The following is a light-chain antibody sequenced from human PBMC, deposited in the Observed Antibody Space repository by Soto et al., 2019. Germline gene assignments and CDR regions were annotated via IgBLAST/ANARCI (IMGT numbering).Light chain of an antibody. CDR2: AAS. J-gene: IGKJ2*01. V-gene: IGKV1-8*01. CDR1: QGISSY. Sequence: AIRMTQSPSSFSASTGDRVTITCRASQGISSYLAWYQQKPGKAPKLLIYAASTLQSGVPSMFSGSGSGTEFTLTISCLQSEDFATYYCQQYYSNPLTFGQGTKLEIK. CDR3: QQYYSNPLT.